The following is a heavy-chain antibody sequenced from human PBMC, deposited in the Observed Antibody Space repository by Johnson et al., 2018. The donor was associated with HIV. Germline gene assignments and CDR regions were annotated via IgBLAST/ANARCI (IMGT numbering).Heavy chain of an antibody. V-gene: IGHV3-15*01. CDR1: GFTFSNAW. J-gene: IGHJ3*02. Sequence: VQLVESGGGLVKPGGSLRLSCAASGFTFSNAWMRWVRQAPGKGLEWVGRIKSKTDGGTTDYAAPVTGRFTISRDDSKNTLYLQMNSLKTEDTAVYYCTTDRGGSSDAFDIWGQGTMVTVSS. CDR2: IKSKTDGGTT. CDR3: TTDRGGSSDAFDI. D-gene: IGHD3-10*01.